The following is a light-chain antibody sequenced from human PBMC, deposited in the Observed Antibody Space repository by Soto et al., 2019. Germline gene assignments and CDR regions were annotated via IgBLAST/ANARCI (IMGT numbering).Light chain of an antibody. CDR2: DAS. V-gene: IGKV1-5*01. CDR1: ESIRTW. Sequence: DIQMTQSPSTLSASIGDRVTIPCRASESIRTWLAWYQHKPGKAPKFLIYDASNLESGVPSRFSGSGSGTEFTLTISSLQPDDFATYYCQQYETFSGTFGPGTKVDIK. J-gene: IGKJ1*01. CDR3: QQYETFSGT.